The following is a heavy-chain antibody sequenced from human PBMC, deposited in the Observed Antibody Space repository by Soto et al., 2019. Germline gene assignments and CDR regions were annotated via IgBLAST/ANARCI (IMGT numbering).Heavy chain of an antibody. D-gene: IGHD1-1*01. CDR2: ILHIGDSA. V-gene: IGHV3-23*01. CDR1: GFSFSANA. CDR3: ARRGLPNNDY. J-gene: IGHJ4*02. Sequence: DVQLLESGGGLVQPGGSLRLSCVASGFSFSANAMTWVRQAPGKGLEWVASILHIGDSAYYADSVKGRFTISRDNSKRTLYLQMNSLRAEDTAVYYCARRGLPNNDYWGQGTLVTVSS.